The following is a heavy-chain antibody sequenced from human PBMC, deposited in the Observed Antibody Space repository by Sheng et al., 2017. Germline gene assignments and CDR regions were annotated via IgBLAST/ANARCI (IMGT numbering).Heavy chain of an antibody. J-gene: IGHJ5*02. CDR1: GGFISSGSYY. CDR2: IYISGSS. V-gene: IGHV4-61*02. Sequence: QVQLQESGPGLVKPSETLSLTCSVSGGFISSGSYYWSWLRQPAGKGLEWIGRIYISGSSDYNPSLKSRVTMSVDKSKSQFSLKLSSVTAADTAIYYCAREMFVGWLDPWGHGTPVTVSS. D-gene: IGHD3-10*02. CDR3: AREMFVGWLDP.